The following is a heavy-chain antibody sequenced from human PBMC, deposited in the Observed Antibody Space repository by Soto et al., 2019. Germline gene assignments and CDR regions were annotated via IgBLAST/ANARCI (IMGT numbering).Heavy chain of an antibody. CDR2: IRGNGDPP. V-gene: IGHV3-64D*06. CDR1: GFTFSSYA. D-gene: IGHD5-12*01. Sequence: GGSLRLSCSASGFTFSSYAMHWVRQAPGKGLEYVSGIRGNGDPPFYADSVKGRFTISRDNSKDTLYLQMSSLSADDTAVYYCVKSRGGNNFDFFDWGQGALVTVSS. J-gene: IGHJ4*02. CDR3: VKSRGGNNFDFFD.